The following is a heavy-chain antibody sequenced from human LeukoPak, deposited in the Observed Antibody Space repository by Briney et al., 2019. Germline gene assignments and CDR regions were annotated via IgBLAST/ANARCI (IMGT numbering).Heavy chain of an antibody. Sequence: GGSLRLSCAASGFTFNSYSMHWVRQAPGKGLEWVTAISDDETYKFYADSVKGRFTISRDNSKNTLYLQMNSLRAEDTAVYYCARDRRYKYDSGYDGGAAFDIWGQGTMVTVSS. V-gene: IGHV3-30-3*01. CDR1: GFTFNSYS. J-gene: IGHJ3*02. D-gene: IGHD5-12*01. CDR2: ISDDETYK. CDR3: ARDRRYKYDSGYDGGAAFDI.